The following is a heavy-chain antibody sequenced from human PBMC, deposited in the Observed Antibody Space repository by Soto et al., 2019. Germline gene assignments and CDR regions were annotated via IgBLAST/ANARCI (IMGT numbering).Heavy chain of an antibody. D-gene: IGHD1-26*01. Sequence: ASVKVSCKASGYTFTSYGISWVRQAPGQGLEWMGWISAYNGNTNYAQKLQGRVTMTTDTSTSTAYMELRSLRSDDTAVYYCARDILGSHSYRGAFDIWGQGTMVTVSS. CDR1: GYTFTSYG. J-gene: IGHJ3*02. V-gene: IGHV1-18*01. CDR3: ARDILGSHSYRGAFDI. CDR2: ISAYNGNT.